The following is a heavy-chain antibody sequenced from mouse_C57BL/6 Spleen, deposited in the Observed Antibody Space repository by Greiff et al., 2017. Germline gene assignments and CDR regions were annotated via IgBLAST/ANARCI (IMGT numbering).Heavy chain of an antibody. D-gene: IGHD2-4*01. CDR1: GYAFSSSW. J-gene: IGHJ1*03. CDR2: IYPGDGDT. CDR3: ASGDYEYFDV. V-gene: IGHV1-82*01. Sequence: VQLQQSGPELVKPGASVKISCKASGYAFSSSWMNWVKQRPGKGLEWIGRIYPGDGDTNYNGKFKGKATLTADKSSSTAYMQLSSLTSEDSAVYFGASGDYEYFDVWGTGTTVTVSS.